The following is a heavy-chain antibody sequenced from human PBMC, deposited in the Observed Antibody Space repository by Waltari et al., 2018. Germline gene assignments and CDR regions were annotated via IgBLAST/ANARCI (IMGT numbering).Heavy chain of an antibody. Sequence: EVQLVESGGGLVQPGGSLKLSCAASGFTFSGSAMHWVRQASGKGLEWVGRIRSKANSYATAYAASVKGRFTISRDDSKNTAYLQMNSLKTEDTAVYYCTLDEREGSPTVTSRVFFDYWGQGTLVTVSS. D-gene: IGHD4-17*01. J-gene: IGHJ4*02. CDR2: IRSKANSYAT. CDR3: TLDEREGSPTVTSRVFFDY. CDR1: GFTFSGSA. V-gene: IGHV3-73*01.